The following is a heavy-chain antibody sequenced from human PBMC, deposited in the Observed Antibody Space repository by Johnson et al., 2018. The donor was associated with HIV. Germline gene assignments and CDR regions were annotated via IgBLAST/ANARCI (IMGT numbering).Heavy chain of an antibody. Sequence: EVQLVESGGDLVQPGGSLRLSCVGSGFTFSTNWMHWVRQAPGKGPVWVSRINSDGSSTSYADSVKGRFTISRDNSTNTLYLQMGILRAEDMAVYYCAKDLHDNSGWRGAFDIWGQGTMVTVSS. J-gene: IGHJ3*02. CDR3: AKDLHDNSGWRGAFDI. CDR1: GFTFSTNW. CDR2: INSDGSST. D-gene: IGHD3-22*01. V-gene: IGHV3-74*03.